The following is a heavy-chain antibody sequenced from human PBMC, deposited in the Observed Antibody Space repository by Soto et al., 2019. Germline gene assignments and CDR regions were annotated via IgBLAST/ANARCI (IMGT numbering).Heavy chain of an antibody. D-gene: IGHD6-19*01. CDR2: IYSIGNT. V-gene: IGHV4-39*01. CDR1: GASIRSSAY. Sequence: LEILSLTCTVSGASIRSSAYWGWIRQPPGKGLEWIGSIYSIGNTYYNPSLKSGVTISADTSKNQFSLNLISVTAADTAVYYCRRSSRYSTDVWGQGITVTVSS. J-gene: IGHJ6*02. CDR3: RRSSRYSTDV.